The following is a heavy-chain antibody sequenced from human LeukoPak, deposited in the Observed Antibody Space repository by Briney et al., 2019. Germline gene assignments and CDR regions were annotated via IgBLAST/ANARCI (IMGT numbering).Heavy chain of an antibody. Sequence: ASVTVSCTASGYTFTSYYMHWVRQAPGQGLEWMGIINPSSGSTSYAQKFQDRVTMTRDTSTSTVYMELSSLRSEDTAVYYCARDVASSGYYWDWGQGTLVTVSS. CDR1: GYTFTSYY. CDR3: ARDVASSGYYWD. J-gene: IGHJ4*02. D-gene: IGHD3-22*01. CDR2: INPSSGST. V-gene: IGHV1-46*01.